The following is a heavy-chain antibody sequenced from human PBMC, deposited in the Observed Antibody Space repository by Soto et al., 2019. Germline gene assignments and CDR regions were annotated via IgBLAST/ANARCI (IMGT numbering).Heavy chain of an antibody. J-gene: IGHJ5*02. Sequence: SETLSLTCAVYGGSFSGYYWSWIRQPPGKGLEWIGEINHSGSTNYNPSLKSRVTISVDTSKNQFSLKLSSVTAADTAVYYCASSGSSSNWFDPWGQGTLVTVSS. V-gene: IGHV4-34*01. CDR1: GGSFSGYY. D-gene: IGHD6-6*01. CDR2: INHSGST. CDR3: ASSGSSSNWFDP.